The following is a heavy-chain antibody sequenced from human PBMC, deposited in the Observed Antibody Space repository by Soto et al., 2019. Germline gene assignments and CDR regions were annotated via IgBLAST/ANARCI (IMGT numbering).Heavy chain of an antibody. CDR1: GFTFSSYS. CDR3: ARATTVVRNWFDP. CDR2: ISSSSSTI. V-gene: IGHV3-48*01. J-gene: IGHJ5*02. D-gene: IGHD4-17*01. Sequence: GGSLRLSCAASGFTFSSYSMNWVRQAPGKGLEWVSYISSSSSTIYYADSVKGRFTISRDNAKNSLYLQMNSLRAEDTAVYYCARATTVVRNWFDPWGQGTLVTVSS.